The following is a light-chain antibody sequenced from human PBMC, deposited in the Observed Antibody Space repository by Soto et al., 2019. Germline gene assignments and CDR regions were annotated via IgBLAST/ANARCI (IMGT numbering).Light chain of an antibody. V-gene: IGKV3-11*01. J-gene: IGKJ5*01. Sequence: ESVLTQSPATLFLSTGERATLSCRASQSVSSYLAWYQQKPGQAPRLLIYDASNRATGIPARFSGSGSGTDFTLTISSLETEDFAVYYCQQRSNWPPDFGQGTPLE. CDR3: QQRSNWPPD. CDR1: QSVSSY. CDR2: DAS.